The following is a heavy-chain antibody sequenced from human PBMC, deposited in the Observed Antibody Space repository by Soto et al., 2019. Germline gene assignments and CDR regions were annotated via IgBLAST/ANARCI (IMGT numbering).Heavy chain of an antibody. V-gene: IGHV5-10-1*01. CDR2: IDPSDSYT. Sequence: GESLKISFKGSGYSFTSYWISWVRQMPGKGLEWMGRIDPSDSYTNYSPSFQGHVTISADKSICTAYLQWSSLKASDTAMYYCARLSDGGYDLYYYYGMDVWGQGTTVTVSS. CDR3: ARLSDGGYDLYYYYGMDV. J-gene: IGHJ6*02. CDR1: GYSFTSYW. D-gene: IGHD5-12*01.